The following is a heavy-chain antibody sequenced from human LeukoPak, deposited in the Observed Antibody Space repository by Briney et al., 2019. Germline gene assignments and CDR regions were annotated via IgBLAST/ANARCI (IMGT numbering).Heavy chain of an antibody. CDR1: GGSISSYY. Sequence: PSETLSLTCTVSGGSISSYYWSWIRQPAGKGLEWIGRIYTSGSTNYNPSLKSRVTMSVDTSKNQFSLKLSSVTAADTAVYYCARHALIAAAPLFDYWGQGTPVTVSS. V-gene: IGHV4-4*07. CDR2: IYTSGST. D-gene: IGHD6-13*01. J-gene: IGHJ4*02. CDR3: ARHALIAAAPLFDY.